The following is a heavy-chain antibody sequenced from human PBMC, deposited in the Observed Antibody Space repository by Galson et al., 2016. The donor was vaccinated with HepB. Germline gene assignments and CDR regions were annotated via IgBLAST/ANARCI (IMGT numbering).Heavy chain of an antibody. CDR1: GFSFTTYG. CDR2: IWFDGSRE. V-gene: IGHV3-33*01. Sequence: SLRLSCAASGFSFTTYGIHWVRQAPGKGLEWVAFIWFDGSREYYGDSVQGRFTISKDDSDNTVYLQMNNLRIEDTAIYFCARVPPPKGNFREHEGFFDYWGQGSLVTVSS. CDR3: ARVPPPKGNFREHEGFFDY. J-gene: IGHJ4*02.